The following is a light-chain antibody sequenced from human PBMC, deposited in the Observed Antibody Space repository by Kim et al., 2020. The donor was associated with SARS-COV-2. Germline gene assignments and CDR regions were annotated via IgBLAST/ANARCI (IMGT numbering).Light chain of an antibody. CDR2: EDN. Sequence: KTVTISCTRSSGSIASNYVQWNQQRPGSAPTTVIYEDNQSPSGVPDRFSGSIDSSSNSASLTISGLKTEDEADYDCQSYDSSNHWVFGGGTQLTVL. J-gene: IGLJ3*02. CDR3: QSYDSSNHWV. CDR1: SGSIASNY. V-gene: IGLV6-57*03.